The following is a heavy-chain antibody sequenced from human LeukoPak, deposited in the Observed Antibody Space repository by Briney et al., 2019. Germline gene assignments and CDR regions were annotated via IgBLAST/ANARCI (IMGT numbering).Heavy chain of an antibody. V-gene: IGHV4-59*11. CDR3: ARLRSGMDV. Sequence: SETLSLTCTVSGDSINDHYWTWIRQPPGKGLEWIANVYNSGSTNYNPSLKSRVTISVDMFKNQFSLKLTSVTAADTAVYYCARLRSGMDVWGQGTTVTVSS. CDR1: GDSINDHY. J-gene: IGHJ6*02. CDR2: VYNSGST.